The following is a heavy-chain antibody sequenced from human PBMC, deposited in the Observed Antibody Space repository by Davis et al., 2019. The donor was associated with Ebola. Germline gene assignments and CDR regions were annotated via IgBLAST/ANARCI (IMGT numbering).Heavy chain of an antibody. CDR1: GGSFSGYY. V-gene: IGHV4-34*01. D-gene: IGHD4-17*01. CDR2: INHSGST. J-gene: IGHJ4*02. CDR3: VRHVDYGDYVDY. Sequence: SETLSLTCSVYGGSFSGYYWSWIRQPPGKGLEWIGEINHSGSTNYNPSLKSRVTISVDTSKNQFSLKLSSVTAADTAVYYCVRHVDYGDYVDYWGQGTLVTVSS.